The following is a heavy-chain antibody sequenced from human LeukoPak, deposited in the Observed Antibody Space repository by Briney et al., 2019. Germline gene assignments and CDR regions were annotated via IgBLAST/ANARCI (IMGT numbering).Heavy chain of an antibody. V-gene: IGHV3-33*01. CDR3: ARDPMVRGKIYFDY. J-gene: IGHJ4*02. CDR2: IWYDGSNK. Sequence: GGSLRLSCAASGFTFSSYGMPWVRQAPGKGLEWVAVIWYDGSNKYYADSVKGRFTISRDNSKNTLYLQMNSLRAEDKALYYGARDPMVRGKIYFDYWGQGTLVTVSS. CDR1: GFTFSSYG. D-gene: IGHD3-10*01.